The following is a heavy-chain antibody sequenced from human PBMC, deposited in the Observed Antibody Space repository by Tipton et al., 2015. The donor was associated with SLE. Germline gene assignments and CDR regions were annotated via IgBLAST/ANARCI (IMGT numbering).Heavy chain of an antibody. V-gene: IGHV5-51*03. Sequence: QLVQSGAEVKKSGESLKISCKASGYTFSSYWIAWVRQTPVKGLEWMGIFYPSESASRYSPSFQGQVTISADTSTSTAYLQWSSLRASVSGMYYCAKGSQYFQNWGQGTLVTVSS. CDR1: GYTFSSYW. CDR2: FYPSESAS. J-gene: IGHJ1*01. CDR3: AKGSQYFQN. D-gene: IGHD3-9*01.